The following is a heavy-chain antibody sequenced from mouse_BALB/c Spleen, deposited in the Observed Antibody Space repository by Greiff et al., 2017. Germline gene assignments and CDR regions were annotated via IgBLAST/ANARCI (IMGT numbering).Heavy chain of an antibody. D-gene: IGHD1-1*01. CDR3: ARRHYYGSSVYAMDY. J-gene: IGHJ4*01. CDR2: ISSGGSYT. Sequence: EVQGVESGGDLVKPGGSLKLSCAASGFTFSSYGMSWVRQTPDKRLEWVATISSGGSYTYYPDSVKGRFTISRDNAKNTLYLQMSSLKSEDTAMYYCARRHYYGSSVYAMDYWGQGTSVTVSS. V-gene: IGHV5-6*01. CDR1: GFTFSSYG.